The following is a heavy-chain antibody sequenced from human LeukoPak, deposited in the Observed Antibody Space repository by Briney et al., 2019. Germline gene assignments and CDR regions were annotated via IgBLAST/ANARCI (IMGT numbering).Heavy chain of an antibody. CDR1: GFTFSTYW. CDR2: IKQDGSEK. D-gene: IGHD2-2*01. Sequence: GGSLRLSCAASGFTFSTYWMSWVRQAPGKGLEWVANIKQDGSEKYYVDSVKGRFTISRDNAKNSLYLQMNSLRAEDTAVYYCASEPIVLVPGVLGRRRLAGCYFDYWGQGTLVTVSS. V-gene: IGHV3-7*01. CDR3: ASEPIVLVPGVLGRRRLAGCYFDY. J-gene: IGHJ4*02.